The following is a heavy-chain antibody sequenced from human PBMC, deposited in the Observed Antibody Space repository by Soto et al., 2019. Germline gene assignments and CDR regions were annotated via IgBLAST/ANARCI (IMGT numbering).Heavy chain of an antibody. CDR2: IYYNGNA. D-gene: IGHD2-15*01. V-gene: IGHV4-31*03. J-gene: IGHJ6*02. Sequence: SETLSLTCTVSGGSISSGGYYWTWIRQYPGKGLEWIGYIYYNGNAYYNSSLKSRAIISVDTSKDQFSLKLSSVTAADAAVYYCARDSPYCNGPNCASGRFPYYGMGVWGQGTTVTVSS. CDR3: ARDSPYCNGPNCASGRFPYYGMGV. CDR1: GGSISSGGYY.